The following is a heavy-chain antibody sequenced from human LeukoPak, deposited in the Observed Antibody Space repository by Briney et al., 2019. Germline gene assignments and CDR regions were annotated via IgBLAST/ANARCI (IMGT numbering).Heavy chain of an antibody. CDR1: GGSFSGYY. D-gene: IGHD3-10*01. V-gene: IGHV4-4*07. CDR3: ARERGANYGSGSYPYY. J-gene: IGHJ4*02. CDR2: IYTSGST. Sequence: SETLSLTCAVYGGSFSGYYWSWIRQPPGKGLEWIGRIYTSGSTNYNPSLKSRVTMSVDTSKNQFSLKLSSVTAADTAVYYCARERGANYGSGSYPYYWGQGTLVTVSS.